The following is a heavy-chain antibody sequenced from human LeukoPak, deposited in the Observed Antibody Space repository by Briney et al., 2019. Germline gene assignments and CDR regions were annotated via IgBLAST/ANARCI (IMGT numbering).Heavy chain of an antibody. CDR1: GGSISSYY. CDR2: MYYSGST. J-gene: IGHJ4*02. CDR3: ARCGSGSSVYFDY. D-gene: IGHD3-10*01. Sequence: PSETLSLTCTVSGGSISSYYWSWIRQPPGKGLEWIGYMYYSGSTNYNPSLKSRVTISEDTSKNQFSLKLGSVTAADTAVYYCARCGSGSSVYFDYWGQGTLVTVSS. V-gene: IGHV4-59*01.